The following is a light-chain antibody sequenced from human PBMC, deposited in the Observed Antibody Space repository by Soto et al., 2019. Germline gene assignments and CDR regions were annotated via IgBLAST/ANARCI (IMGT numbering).Light chain of an antibody. CDR2: GAS. J-gene: IGKJ4*01. CDR3: QRYGTSLPLT. CDR1: QSVSSNY. Sequence: EIALTQYPGTLSLSPGDRATLSCRASQSVSSNYLAWYQQKPGQAPRLLIYGASSRATGIPDRFSGSGSGTDFTLTISRLEPEDFAVYYCQRYGTSLPLTFGGGTKVDIK. V-gene: IGKV3-20*01.